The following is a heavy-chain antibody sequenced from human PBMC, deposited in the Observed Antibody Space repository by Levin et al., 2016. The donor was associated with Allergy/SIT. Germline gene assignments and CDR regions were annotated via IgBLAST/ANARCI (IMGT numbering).Heavy chain of an antibody. CDR1: GGSVSSYY. CDR3: ASSSTGNYYYLDV. Sequence: SETLSLTCTVSGGSVSSYYWSWIRQPPGRGLEWIGYTYYSATTQYNPSLKSRLTISVDTSKRQFSLKLTSVTAADTAVYYCASSSTGNYYYLDVWGRGTTVTVSS. D-gene: IGHD2-2*01. V-gene: IGHV4-59*02. J-gene: IGHJ6*03. CDR2: TYYSATT.